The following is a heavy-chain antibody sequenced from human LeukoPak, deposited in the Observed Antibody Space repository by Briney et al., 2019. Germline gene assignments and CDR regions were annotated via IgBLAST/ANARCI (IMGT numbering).Heavy chain of an antibody. J-gene: IGHJ4*02. CDR3: ARDFGAVAGTSSLFDY. D-gene: IGHD6-19*01. CDR2: INAGNGNT. Sequence: ASVKVSCKASGYTFTSYAMHWVRQAPGQRLEWMGWINAGNGNTKYSQEFQGRVTITRDTSASTAYMELSSLRSEDMAVYYCARDFGAVAGTSSLFDYWGQGTLVTVSS. V-gene: IGHV1-3*03. CDR1: GYTFTSYA.